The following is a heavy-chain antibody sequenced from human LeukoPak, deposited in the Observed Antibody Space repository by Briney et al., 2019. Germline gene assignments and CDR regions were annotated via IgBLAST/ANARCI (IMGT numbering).Heavy chain of an antibody. D-gene: IGHD6-25*01. CDR1: GFTFSDYD. V-gene: IGHV3-21*06. CDR3: VRAFPPLRTSTAGDF. CDR2: ISGRSSHM. Sequence: GGSLRLSCTASGFTFSDYDMNWVRQAPGKGLEWVSPISGRSSHMYYADSAKGRFSISRDNAKNSVYLQMNSLRAEDTAVYYCVRAFPPLRTSTAGDFWGQGTLVTVSS. J-gene: IGHJ4*02.